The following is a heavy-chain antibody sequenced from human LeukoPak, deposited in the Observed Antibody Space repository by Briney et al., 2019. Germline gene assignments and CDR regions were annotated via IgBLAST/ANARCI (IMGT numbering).Heavy chain of an antibody. J-gene: IGHJ4*02. CDR2: IYHSGST. V-gene: IGHV4-38-2*01. D-gene: IGHD6-13*01. CDR3: ARQEGYSSSWYDY. Sequence: SETLSLTCAVSGYSISSGYYWGWIRQSPGKGLEWIGSIYHSGSTYYNPSLKSRVTISVGTSKNQFSLKLTSVTAADMAVYYCARQEGYSSSWYDYWGQGILVTVPS. CDR1: GYSISSGYY.